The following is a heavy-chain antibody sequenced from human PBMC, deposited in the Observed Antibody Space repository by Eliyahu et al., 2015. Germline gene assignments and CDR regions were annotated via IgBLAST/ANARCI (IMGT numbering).Heavy chain of an antibody. V-gene: IGHV4-31*03. CDR2: IYFRGGT. J-gene: IGHJ4*02. CDR1: GGSISSGGYY. Sequence: QVQLQESGPGLVKPSQTLSLTCTVSGGSISSGGYYWSWIRQHPGKGLEGVGDIYFRGGTYSNPSLKSRVTISVDTSKNQFSLKLSSVTAADTAVYYCARVEMGIVGVEFDYWGQGTLVTVSS. CDR3: ARVEMGIVGVEFDY. D-gene: IGHD5-24*01.